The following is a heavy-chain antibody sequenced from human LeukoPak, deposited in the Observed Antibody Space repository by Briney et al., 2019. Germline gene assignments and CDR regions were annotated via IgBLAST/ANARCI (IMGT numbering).Heavy chain of an antibody. CDR1: SGSISGSY. J-gene: IGHJ3*02. Sequence: TSETLSLTCTVSSGSISGSYWSWIRQSPGKGLEWIGYFLYGGSTDYNPSLKSRVTISAGTSKGRFSLKLTSVTAADTAVYYCARHRGASYYNVVTGYLGAFDIWGQGTAVTVS. D-gene: IGHD3-9*01. CDR3: ARHRGASYYNVVTGYLGAFDI. V-gene: IGHV4-59*08. CDR2: FLYGGST.